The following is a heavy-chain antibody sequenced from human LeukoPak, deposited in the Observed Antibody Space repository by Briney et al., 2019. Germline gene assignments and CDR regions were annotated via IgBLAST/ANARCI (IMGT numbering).Heavy chain of an antibody. D-gene: IGHD2/OR15-2a*01. CDR2: IITILGIA. CDR3: ARERIPFNDAFDI. CDR1: GGTFSSYA. V-gene: IGHV1-69*04. Sequence: RASVKVSCKSSGGTFSSYAISWVRQAPGQGLEWMGRIITILGIANYAQKFQGRVTITADKSTSTAYMELSSLRSEDTAVYYCARERIPFNDAFDIWGQGTMVTVSS. J-gene: IGHJ3*02.